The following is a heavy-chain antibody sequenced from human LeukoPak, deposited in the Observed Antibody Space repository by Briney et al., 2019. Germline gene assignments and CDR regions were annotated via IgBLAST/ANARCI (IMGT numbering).Heavy chain of an antibody. Sequence: ASVKVSCKASGYTVNGYYMHWVRQAPGQGLEWMGWINPNSGGTNYAQKFQGRVTMTRDTSIITAYMELSRLTSDDTAAYYCARGSLGSGSYTFDSWGQGTLVTVSS. J-gene: IGHJ4*02. CDR1: GYTVNGYY. CDR2: INPNSGGT. V-gene: IGHV1-2*02. CDR3: ARGSLGSGSYTFDS. D-gene: IGHD1-26*01.